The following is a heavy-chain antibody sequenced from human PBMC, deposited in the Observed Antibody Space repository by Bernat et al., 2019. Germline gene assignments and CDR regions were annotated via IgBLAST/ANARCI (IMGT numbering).Heavy chain of an antibody. D-gene: IGHD6-13*01. J-gene: IGHJ6*02. CDR2: IYYSGST. V-gene: IGHV4-39*01. CDR3: ARHCGSWYSYGMDV. CDR1: GGSISSSSYY. Sequence: QLQLQESGPGLVKPSETLSLTCTVSGGSISSSSYYWGWIRQPPGKGLEWIGSIYYSGSTYYNPSLKSRVTISVDTSKNQFSLKLGSVTAADTAVYYCARHCGSWYSYGMDVWGQGTTVTVSS.